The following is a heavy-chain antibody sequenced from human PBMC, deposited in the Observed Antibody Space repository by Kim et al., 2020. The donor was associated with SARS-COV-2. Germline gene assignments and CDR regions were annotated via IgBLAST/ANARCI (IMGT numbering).Heavy chain of an antibody. D-gene: IGHD2-2*03. CDR2: IRSKAYGVTT. CDR3: TRDFVDIEVFDY. J-gene: IGHJ4*02. CDR1: GFTFGDYA. V-gene: IGHV3-49*03. Sequence: GGSLRLSCTASGFTFGDYAMSWFRQAPGKGLEWVGFIRSKAYGVTTEYAASVKGRFTISRDDSKSIAYLQMNSLKTEDTAVYYCTRDFVDIEVFDYWGQGTLVTVSS.